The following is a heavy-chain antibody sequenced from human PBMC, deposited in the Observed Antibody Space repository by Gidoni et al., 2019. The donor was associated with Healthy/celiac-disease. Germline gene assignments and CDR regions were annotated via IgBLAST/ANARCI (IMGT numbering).Heavy chain of an antibody. CDR1: GGTFSSYA. D-gene: IGHD3-22*01. CDR2: IIPIFGTT. Sequence: QVQLVQSGAEVKKPGSSVTVYCKASGGTFSSYAIRWVRQAPGQGLERMGGIIPIFGTTNYAQKFQGRVTITADGSTSTAYMELSSLRSEDTAVYYCARGYYYDSSGYPTLGAFDIWGQGTMVTVSS. J-gene: IGHJ3*02. CDR3: ARGYYYDSSGYPTLGAFDI. V-gene: IGHV1-69*01.